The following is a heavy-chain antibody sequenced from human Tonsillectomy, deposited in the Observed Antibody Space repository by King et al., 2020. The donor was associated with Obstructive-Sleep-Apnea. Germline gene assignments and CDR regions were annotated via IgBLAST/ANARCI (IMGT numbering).Heavy chain of an antibody. CDR3: AKCYNSGSYYNGPRG. CDR1: GFTFSSYG. CDR2: ISYDGSNK. Sequence: VQLVESGGDVVQPGRSLRLSCEASGFTFSSYGMHWVRQAPGKGLEWVAVISYDGSNKYYADSVKGRFTISRDNSKNTLYLQMNSLRAEDTAVYYCAKCYNSGSYYNGPRGWGQGTLVTVSS. J-gene: IGHJ4*02. D-gene: IGHD3-10*01. V-gene: IGHV3-30*18.